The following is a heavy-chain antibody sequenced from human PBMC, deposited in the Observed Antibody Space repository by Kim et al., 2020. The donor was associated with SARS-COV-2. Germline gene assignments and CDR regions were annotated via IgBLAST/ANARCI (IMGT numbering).Heavy chain of an antibody. J-gene: IGHJ4*02. CDR3: ARHVRTAMVPARTFDY. Sequence: SETLSLTCTVSGDSISSSSYYWGWIRQPPGKGLEWIGSIYYSGNTYYNPSLKSRVTISVDTSKNQFSLKLSSVTAADTAVYYCARHVRTAMVPARTFDYWGQGTLVTVSS. CDR2: IYYSGNT. CDR1: GDSISSSSYY. D-gene: IGHD5-18*01. V-gene: IGHV4-39*01.